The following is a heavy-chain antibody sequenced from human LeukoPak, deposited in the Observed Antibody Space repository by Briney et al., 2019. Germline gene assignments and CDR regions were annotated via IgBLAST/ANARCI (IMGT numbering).Heavy chain of an antibody. Sequence: PGRSLRLSCAASKFTFSSYAMVWVRQAPGRGLEWVAVISYDGNSKYHAESVKGRFTISRDNAKNSLYLQMNSLRAEDTAVYYCARDAVGYYGSGSYPNWFDPWGQGTLVTVSS. CDR1: KFTFSSYA. CDR2: ISYDGNSK. J-gene: IGHJ5*02. V-gene: IGHV3-30-3*01. D-gene: IGHD3-10*01. CDR3: ARDAVGYYGSGSYPNWFDP.